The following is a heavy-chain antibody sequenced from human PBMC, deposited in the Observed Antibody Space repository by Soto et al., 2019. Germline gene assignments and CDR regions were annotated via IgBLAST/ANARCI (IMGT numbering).Heavy chain of an antibody. J-gene: IGHJ4*02. CDR3: ARDRDDYGSGNYYNRFDF. Sequence: QVQLVQSGAEVKKPGSSVKVSCKASGGIFSTYAISWLRQAPGQGLEWMGGIIPIFGTPNYAQRFQGRVTMTADESTNTAYMERSRLRSEDTAVYYCARDRDDYGSGNYYNRFDFWGQGPLVTVSS. CDR1: GGIFSTYA. CDR2: IIPIFGTP. D-gene: IGHD3-10*01. V-gene: IGHV1-69*01.